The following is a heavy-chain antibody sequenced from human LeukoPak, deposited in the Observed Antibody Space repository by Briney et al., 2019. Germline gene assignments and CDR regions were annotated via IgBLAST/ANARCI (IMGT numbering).Heavy chain of an antibody. V-gene: IGHV3-30-3*01. D-gene: IGHD2-21*02. J-gene: IGHJ4*02. CDR3: ARLHCGGDCYSFDY. CDR2: ISYDGSNK. Sequence: GRSLRLSCAASGFTFSSYAMHWVRQAPGKGLEWVAVISYDGSNKYYADSVKGRFTISRDNSKNTLYLQMNSLRAEDTAVYYCARLHCGGDCYSFDYWGQGTLVTVSS. CDR1: GFTFSSYA.